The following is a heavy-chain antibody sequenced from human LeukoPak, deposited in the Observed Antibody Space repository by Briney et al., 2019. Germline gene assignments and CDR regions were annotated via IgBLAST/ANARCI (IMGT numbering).Heavy chain of an antibody. CDR1: GFTFSNCA. CDR3: AKARSGSSYDYSDY. J-gene: IGHJ4*02. CDR2: ISNSGVIT. Sequence: GGSLRLSCAASGFTFSNCAMSWVRQAPGRGLKWVSGISNSGVITYYADSVKGRLTIARDNSKNTLYLQMNSLRAEDTAVYYCAKARSGSSYDYSDYWGQGTLVTVSS. D-gene: IGHD5-18*01. V-gene: IGHV3-23*01.